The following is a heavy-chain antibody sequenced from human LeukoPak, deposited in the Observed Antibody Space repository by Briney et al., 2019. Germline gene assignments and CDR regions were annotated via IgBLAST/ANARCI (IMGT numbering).Heavy chain of an antibody. CDR1: GYTFTSYG. CDR2: ISTYNGNT. J-gene: IGHJ4*02. CDR3: ARSSLAVAGSVFDY. V-gene: IGHV1-18*01. Sequence: ASVKVSCKASGYTFTSYGISWVRQAPGQGLEWIGWISTYNGNTHYAQKLQGRVTMTIDTSTSTAYMELRSLRSDDTAVYYCARSSLAVAGSVFDYWGQGTLVTVSS. D-gene: IGHD6-19*01.